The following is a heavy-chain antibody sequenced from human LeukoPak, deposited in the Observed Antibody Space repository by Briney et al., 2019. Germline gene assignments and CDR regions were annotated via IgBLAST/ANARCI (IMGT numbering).Heavy chain of an antibody. CDR2: IYSGGST. CDR3: ARGLYGRGYYYYYMDV. J-gene: IGHJ6*03. Sequence: GGSLRLSCAASGFTVSSNYMSWVRQAPGKGLEWVSVIYSGGSTYYADSVKGRFTISRDNSKNTLYLQMNSLRAEDTAVYYCARGLYGRGYYYYYMDVWGKGTTVTVSS. CDR1: GFTVSSNY. D-gene: IGHD2-2*02. V-gene: IGHV3-53*05.